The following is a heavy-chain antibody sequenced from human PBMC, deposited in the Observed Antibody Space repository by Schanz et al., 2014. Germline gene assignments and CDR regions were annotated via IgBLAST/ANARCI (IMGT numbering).Heavy chain of an antibody. CDR3: ARLDPYCRSGTCSRAFDF. CDR2: IYIGGNT. Sequence: EVQLMESGGGLVKPGGSLRLSCAASGFNFSSYSLNWVRQAPGKGLEWVSFIYIGGNTYYADSVKGRFTISRDSSKNTLLLQMNSLRTEDTAVYYCARLDPYCRSGTCSRAFDFWGQGTLVTVSS. D-gene: IGHD2-15*01. J-gene: IGHJ4*02. CDR1: GFNFSSYS. V-gene: IGHV3-66*04.